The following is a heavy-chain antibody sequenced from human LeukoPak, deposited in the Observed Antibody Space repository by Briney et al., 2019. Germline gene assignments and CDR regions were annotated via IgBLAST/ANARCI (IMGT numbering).Heavy chain of an antibody. CDR3: ARPLGRIAAFNDY. D-gene: IGHD6-13*01. Sequence: GGSLRLSCAASGFNFSSYWMSWVRQAPGKGLEWVANIKQDGSEKYYVDSVKGRFPISRDNAKNSLYLQMNSLRAEDTAVYYCARPLGRIAAFNDYWGQGTLVTVPS. CDR2: IKQDGSEK. J-gene: IGHJ4*02. V-gene: IGHV3-7*01. CDR1: GFNFSSYW.